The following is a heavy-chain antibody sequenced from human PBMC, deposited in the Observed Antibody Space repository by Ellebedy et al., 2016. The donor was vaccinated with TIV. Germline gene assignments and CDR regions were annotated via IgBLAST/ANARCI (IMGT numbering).Heavy chain of an antibody. J-gene: IGHJ4*02. CDR3: ARASDYYDATAYQYRPVNY. CDR1: GFTFSTYS. Sequence: PGGSLRLSCVASGFTFSTYSMNWVRQAPGKGLEWVSFITSDSATIYYADSVKGRFTISRDNAKNSLYLQMNSLRAEDTAVYYCARASDYYDATAYQYRPVNYWGQGILVTVSS. V-gene: IGHV3-48*04. D-gene: IGHD3-22*01. CDR2: ITSDSATI.